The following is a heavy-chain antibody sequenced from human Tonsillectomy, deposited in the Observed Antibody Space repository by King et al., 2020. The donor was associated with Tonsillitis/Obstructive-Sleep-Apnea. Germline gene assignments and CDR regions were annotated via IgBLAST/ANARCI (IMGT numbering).Heavy chain of an antibody. CDR1: GFTFSDFS. D-gene: IGHD2-2*02. CDR2: ITNTGTYT. J-gene: IGHJ6*03. Sequence: VQLVESGGGLVKTGGSLRLSCAASGFTFSDFSLTWIRQTPGKGLEGISYITNTGTYTAYADSVRGRFSISRDNARKSLYLQMNSLSAEDTAVYYFARVGPSCRSASCYNFISLHIDVWGKGTTVTVSS. V-gene: IGHV3-11*05. CDR3: ARVGPSCRSASCYNFISLHIDV.